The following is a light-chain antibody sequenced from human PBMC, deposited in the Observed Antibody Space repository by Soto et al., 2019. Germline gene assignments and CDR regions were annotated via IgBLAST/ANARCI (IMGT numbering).Light chain of an antibody. Sequence: EIVIPTSPATLAVSPGRRATLSCRVSQSVSLTXAWYQQNRGQAARLLIDGAASKATGIPDRLSGSGSGTDFPLTISRLDPEYLAVYYYQQDGCSPSTFGQGTRLEIK. J-gene: IGKJ5*01. V-gene: IGKV3-20*01. CDR1: QSVSLT. CDR2: GAA. CDR3: QQDGCSPST.